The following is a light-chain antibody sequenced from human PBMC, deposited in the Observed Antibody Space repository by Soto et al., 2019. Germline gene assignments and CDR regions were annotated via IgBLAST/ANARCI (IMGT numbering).Light chain of an antibody. Sequence: QSALTQPASVSASPGQSITIPCIGTSSDGGSYNLVSWFQQHPGKVPKLLIYEGTKRPSGLSDRFSGSKSGTTASLTISGLQAEDEAHYYCYSYAGENLYVFGTGTKVTVL. CDR2: EGT. J-gene: IGLJ1*01. V-gene: IGLV2-23*01. CDR3: YSYAGENLYV. CDR1: SSDGGSYNL.